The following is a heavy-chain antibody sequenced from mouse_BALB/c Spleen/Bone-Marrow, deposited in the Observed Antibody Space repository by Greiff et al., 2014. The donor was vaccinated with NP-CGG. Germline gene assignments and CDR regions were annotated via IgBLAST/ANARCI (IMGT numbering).Heavy chain of an antibody. D-gene: IGHD2-2*01. CDR2: IDPETGGT. V-gene: IGHV1-15*01. CDR3: TREGIYFGYDVPRDY. J-gene: IGHJ4*01. CDR1: GYKFTDYE. Sequence: QVQLKESGAELVGSGASVTLSCKASGYKFTDYEMHWVKQTPVHGLEWIGSIDPETGGTAYNQNFKGKATLTADRSSTTAYMELRSLTAEDSAVYYGTREGIYFGYDVPRDYWGQGTSVTVSS.